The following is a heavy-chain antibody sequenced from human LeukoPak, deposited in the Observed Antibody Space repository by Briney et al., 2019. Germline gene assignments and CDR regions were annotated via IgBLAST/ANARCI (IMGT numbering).Heavy chain of an antibody. CDR2: IIPIFGTA. Sequence: VASVNVSCKASGGTFSSYAISWVRQAPGQGLEWMGRIIPIFGTANYAQKFQGRVTITTDESTSTAYMELSSLRSEDTAVYYCASSGGTKVVLAAETFDPWGQGTLVTVSS. V-gene: IGHV1-69*05. CDR1: GGTFSSYA. J-gene: IGHJ5*02. CDR3: ASSGGTKVVLAAETFDP. D-gene: IGHD2-2*01.